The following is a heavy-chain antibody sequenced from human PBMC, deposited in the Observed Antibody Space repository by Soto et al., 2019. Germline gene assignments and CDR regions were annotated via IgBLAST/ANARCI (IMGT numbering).Heavy chain of an antibody. Sequence: ASVKVSCKASGYTFTSYGISWVRQAPGQGLEWMGWISAYNGNTNYAQKLQGRVTMTTDTSTSTAYMKLRSLISDDTAVYYCAREKLAPRRNAFDIWGQGTMVTVSS. CDR3: AREKLAPRRNAFDI. V-gene: IGHV1-18*01. D-gene: IGHD6-13*01. J-gene: IGHJ3*02. CDR2: ISAYNGNT. CDR1: GYTFTSYG.